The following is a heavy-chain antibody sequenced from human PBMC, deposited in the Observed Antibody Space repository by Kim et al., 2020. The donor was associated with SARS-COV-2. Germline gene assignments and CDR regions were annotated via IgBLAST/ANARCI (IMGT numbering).Heavy chain of an antibody. CDR2: IWYDGSEK. D-gene: IGHD2-2*01. CDR1: GFTFSTYA. V-gene: IGHV3-33*01. J-gene: IGHJ4*02. CDR3: AREGPDLGYCSSYSCYGRYLDY. Sequence: GGSLRLSCAASGFTFSTYALHWVRQAPGKGLEWVAVIWYDGSEKYYGDSVKGRFTISRDNSKNIVYLQMDSLRAEDTAIYFCAREGPDLGYCSSYSCYGRYLDYWGQGTLVTVSS.